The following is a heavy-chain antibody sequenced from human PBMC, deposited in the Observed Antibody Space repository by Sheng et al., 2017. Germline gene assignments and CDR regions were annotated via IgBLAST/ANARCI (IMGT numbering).Heavy chain of an antibody. CDR1: GYSISSGYY. CDR3: AKDRSSGSFYDAFDI. D-gene: IGHD1-26*01. V-gene: IGHV4-38-2*02. J-gene: IGHJ3*02. CDR2: IYHSGSI. Sequence: QVQLQESGPGLVKPSETLSLTCTVSGYSISSGYYWGWIRQPPGKGLEWIGSIYHSGSIYYNPSLKSRVTISVDTSTNQFSLKLSSVTAADTAIYYCAKDRSSGSFYDAFDIWGQGTSGHRLF.